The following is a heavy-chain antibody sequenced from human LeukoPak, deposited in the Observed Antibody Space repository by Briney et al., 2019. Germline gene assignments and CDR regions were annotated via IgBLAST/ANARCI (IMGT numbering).Heavy chain of an antibody. Sequence: GASVKVSCKASGYTFTSYAISWVRQAPGQGLEWMGRIIPIFGTANYAQKFQGRVTITTDESTSTAYMELSSLRSEDTAVYYCARDLYCGGDCYSWFDYWGQGTLVTVSS. V-gene: IGHV1-69*05. CDR3: ARDLYCGGDCYSWFDY. CDR2: IIPIFGTA. J-gene: IGHJ4*02. D-gene: IGHD2-21*02. CDR1: GYTFTSYA.